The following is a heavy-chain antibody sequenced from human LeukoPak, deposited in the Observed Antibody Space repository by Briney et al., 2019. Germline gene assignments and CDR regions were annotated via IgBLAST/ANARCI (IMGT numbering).Heavy chain of an antibody. Sequence: GGSLRLSCAASGFTVSSNYMSWVRQAPGKGLEWVSVIYSGGSTYYADSVKGRFTISRDNSKNTLYLQMNSLRAEDTAVYYCAKDEGIRFLEWLLAPTYGMDVWGQGTTVTVSS. V-gene: IGHV3-53*01. CDR2: IYSGGST. D-gene: IGHD3-3*01. CDR3: AKDEGIRFLEWLLAPTYGMDV. J-gene: IGHJ6*02. CDR1: GFTVSSNY.